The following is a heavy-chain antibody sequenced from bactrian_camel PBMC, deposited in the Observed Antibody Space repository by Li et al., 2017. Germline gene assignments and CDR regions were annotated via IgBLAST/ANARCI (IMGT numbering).Heavy chain of an antibody. V-gene: IGHV3-2*01. D-gene: IGHD1*01. J-gene: IGHJ4*01. CDR2: ISSKGSIT. CDR1: GGTYTSNY. CDR3: AANVWLGGVDSRAWAKESMYSY. Sequence: QVQLVESGGGSVQAGGSLRLSCVFSGGTYTSNYMSWFRQAPGEEREGVARISSKGSITRYADSVKGRFTISRDVGKSTMYLQMNSLKTEDTAVYYCAANVWLGGVDSRAWAKESMYSYWCQGTQVTVS.